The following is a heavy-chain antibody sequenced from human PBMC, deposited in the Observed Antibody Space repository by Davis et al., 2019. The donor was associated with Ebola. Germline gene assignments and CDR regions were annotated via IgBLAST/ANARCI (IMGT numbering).Heavy chain of an antibody. CDR2: TSYSSKWYN. V-gene: IGHV6-1*01. D-gene: IGHD3-16*01. J-gene: IGHJ6*02. Sequence: PSDPLSPTFATPGDRVSSGAWNCFTQSPSRGLEWLGRTSYSSKWYNDYAVSVKSRITINPDTSRNQFSLQLNSVTPEDTAVYYCVMGWGRSGLDVWGQGTTVTVSS. CDR3: VMGWGRSGLDV. CDR1: GDRVSSGA.